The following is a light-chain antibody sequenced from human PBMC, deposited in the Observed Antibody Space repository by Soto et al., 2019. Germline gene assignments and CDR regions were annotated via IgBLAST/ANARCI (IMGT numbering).Light chain of an antibody. Sequence: EIVVTQSPAPLSVSPGERASLSCRASQSVSSNLAWYQQKPGQAPRLLIYGASTRATGIPARFSGSGSGTEFTLTISSLQSEDFAVYYCQQYNNWPPWTFGQGTKV. CDR1: QSVSSN. J-gene: IGKJ1*01. CDR2: GAS. CDR3: QQYNNWPPWT. V-gene: IGKV3-15*01.